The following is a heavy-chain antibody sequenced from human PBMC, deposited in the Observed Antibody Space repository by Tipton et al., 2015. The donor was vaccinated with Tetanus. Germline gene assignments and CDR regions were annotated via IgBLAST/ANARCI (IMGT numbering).Heavy chain of an antibody. V-gene: IGHV3-73*01. CDR2: IRSKANNYET. D-gene: IGHD5-12*01. CDR1: GFTFSSYW. CDR3: NRGWWLPE. J-gene: IGHJ4*02. Sequence: SLRLSCAASGFTFSSYWIHWVRQAPGKGLEWVGRIRSKANNYETVHVASVKDRFTLSRDDSKNTAYLQMNSLKTEDTAVYYCNRGWWLPEWGQGTLVTVAS.